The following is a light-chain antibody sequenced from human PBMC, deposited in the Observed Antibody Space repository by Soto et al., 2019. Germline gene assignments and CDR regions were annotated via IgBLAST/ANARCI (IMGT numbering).Light chain of an antibody. V-gene: IGKV4-1*01. CDR1: QSVLYSSNNKNY. J-gene: IGKJ3*01. CDR3: QQYYSTPNT. CDR2: WAS. Sequence: DIVMTQSPDSLAVSLGERATINCKSSQSVLYSSNNKNYLAWYQQKPGQPPKLLIYWASTRESGVPDRCSGSGSGTDFTLTISRLQAEDVAVYYCQQYYSTPNTFGPGTKVDIK.